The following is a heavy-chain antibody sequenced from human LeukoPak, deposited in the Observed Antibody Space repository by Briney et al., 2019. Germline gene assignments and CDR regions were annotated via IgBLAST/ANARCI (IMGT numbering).Heavy chain of an antibody. D-gene: IGHD3-3*01. Sequence: SETLSLTCTVSGGSISSYYWSWIRQPPGKGLEWIGYIYYSGSTNYNPSLKSRVTISVDTSKNQFSLKLSSVTAADTAVYYCARGDLWSGYFDYWGQGTLVTVSS. CDR3: ARGDLWSGYFDY. CDR1: GGSISSYY. J-gene: IGHJ4*02. V-gene: IGHV4-59*01. CDR2: IYYSGST.